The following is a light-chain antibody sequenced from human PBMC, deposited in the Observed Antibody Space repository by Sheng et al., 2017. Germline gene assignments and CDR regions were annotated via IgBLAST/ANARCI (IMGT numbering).Light chain of an antibody. CDR2: DAS. J-gene: IGKJ5*01. CDR1: QDIYNY. Sequence: DIQMTQSPSSLSASVGDRVTITCQASQDIYNYLNWYQQKAGKAPKLLIYDASHLERGVPSRFSGSGSGTDFTLTISSLQPEDSATYYCQQADSFPSTFGQGTRLE. CDR3: QQADSFPST. V-gene: IGKV1-33*01.